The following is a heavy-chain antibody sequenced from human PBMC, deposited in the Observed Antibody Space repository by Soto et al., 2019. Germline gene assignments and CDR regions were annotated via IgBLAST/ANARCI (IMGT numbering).Heavy chain of an antibody. D-gene: IGHD3-9*01. CDR2: ISAYNGNT. V-gene: IGHV1-18*04. CDR3: ARTEYYHILTGAPPRHYGMDV. Sequence: GASVKVSCKASGYTFTSYGISWVRQAPGQGLEWMGWISAYNGNTNYAQKLQGRVTMTTDTSTSTAYMELRSLRSDDTAVYYCARTEYYHILTGAPPRHYGMDVWGQGTTVTVYS. J-gene: IGHJ6*02. CDR1: GYTFTSYG.